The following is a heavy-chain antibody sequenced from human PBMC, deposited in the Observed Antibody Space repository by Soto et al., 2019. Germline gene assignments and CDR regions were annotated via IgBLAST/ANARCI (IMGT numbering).Heavy chain of an antibody. D-gene: IGHD3-3*01. Sequence: APVKVYCKASGYAFTSYYMHWVRQAPGQELEWMGIINPSGGSTSYAQKFQGRVTMTRDTSTSTVYMELSSLRSEDTAVYYCARDCGEYYDCWSGYPPTDYGMDVRGQGTTGTVSS. CDR1: GYAFTSYY. CDR3: ARDCGEYYDCWSGYPPTDYGMDV. J-gene: IGHJ6*01. CDR2: INPSGGST. V-gene: IGHV1-46*01.